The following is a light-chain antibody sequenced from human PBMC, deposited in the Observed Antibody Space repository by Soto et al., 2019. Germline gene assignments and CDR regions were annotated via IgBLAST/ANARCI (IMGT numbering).Light chain of an antibody. CDR2: GAS. J-gene: IGKJ5*01. Sequence: EIVLTQSPATLSLSPGESATLSCRASQSVSSYLAWYQQKPGQAPRLLIYGASTRATGIPARFSGSGSGTEFILTISSLQSEDFAVYYCQQYYNWPITFGQGTRLEN. V-gene: IGKV3-15*01. CDR1: QSVSSY. CDR3: QQYYNWPIT.